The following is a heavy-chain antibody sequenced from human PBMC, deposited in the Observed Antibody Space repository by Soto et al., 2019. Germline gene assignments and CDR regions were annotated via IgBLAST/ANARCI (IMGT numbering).Heavy chain of an antibody. Sequence: QMQLVQSGPEVKKPGTSVKVSCKASGFNFSTFAVQWVRQARGQRLEWMGWIVIGSGNTNYAQKFQERVSLTRDMSTTTAYLEMISLTSEDTAVYYCAASYTSLSVSDFWGQGTLVTVSS. CDR1: GFNFSTFA. V-gene: IGHV1-58*01. CDR3: AASYTSLSVSDF. CDR2: IVIGSGNT. J-gene: IGHJ4*02. D-gene: IGHD6-19*01.